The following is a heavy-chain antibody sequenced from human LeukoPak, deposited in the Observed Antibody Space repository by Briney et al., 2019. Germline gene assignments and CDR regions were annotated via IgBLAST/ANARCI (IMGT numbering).Heavy chain of an antibody. V-gene: IGHV3-7*01. D-gene: IGHD2-8*01. J-gene: IGHJ4*02. Sequence: TGGSLRLSCVASGFTFSSSWMTWVRQAPGKGLEWVASIREDGSQKTAVDSVRGRFTISRDNAKNSVYLQMDSLRAEDTAVYYCARGPTNGQAFDYWGQGTLVSVPS. CDR1: GFTFSSSW. CDR3: ARGPTNGQAFDY. CDR2: IREDGSQK.